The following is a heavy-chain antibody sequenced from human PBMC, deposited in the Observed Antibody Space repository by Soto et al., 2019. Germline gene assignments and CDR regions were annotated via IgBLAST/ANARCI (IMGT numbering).Heavy chain of an antibody. D-gene: IGHD6-13*01. J-gene: IGHJ4*02. CDR1: GFTFSSYA. V-gene: IGHV3-23*01. CDR3: AKNVRAATNTVGGHLDY. CDR2: ISGSGGST. Sequence: GGSLRLSCAAAGFTFSSYAMSWVRQAPGKGLEWVSTISGSGGSTFYADSVRGRFTISRDNSKNTLYLQVNSLRAEDTAVYYCAKNVRAATNTVGGHLDYWGQGTLVTVST.